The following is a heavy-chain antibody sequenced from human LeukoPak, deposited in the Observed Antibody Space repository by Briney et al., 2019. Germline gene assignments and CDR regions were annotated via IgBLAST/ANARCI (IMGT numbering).Heavy chain of an antibody. V-gene: IGHV3-48*02. Sequence: AGGSLRLSCAASGFTFSNYNMNWVRQAPGKGLEWVSYISSSSSSIYYADSVKGRFTISRDNAKNSLYPQMNSLRDEDTAVYYCARDAPLYYFDYWGQGTLVTVS. J-gene: IGHJ4*02. CDR2: ISSSSSSI. CDR1: GFTFSNYN. CDR3: ARDAPLYYFDY.